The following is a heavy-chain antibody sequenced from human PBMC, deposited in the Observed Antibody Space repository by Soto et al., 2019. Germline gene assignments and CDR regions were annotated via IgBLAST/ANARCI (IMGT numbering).Heavy chain of an antibody. Sequence: GGSLRLSCAASGFTFDSYWMTWVRQASGKGLEWVAHTKQDGGQTYYVDSVKGRFTISRDNAKTSLYLQMNSLRAEDTSVYFCARGGNGYENWPPYYYYGMDVWGQGTTVTVSS. J-gene: IGHJ6*02. D-gene: IGHD5-12*01. V-gene: IGHV3-7*01. CDR2: TKQDGGQT. CDR1: GFTFDSYW. CDR3: ARGGNGYENWPPYYYYGMDV.